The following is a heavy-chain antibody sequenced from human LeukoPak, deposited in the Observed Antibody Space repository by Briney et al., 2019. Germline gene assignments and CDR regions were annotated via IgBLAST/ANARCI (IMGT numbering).Heavy chain of an antibody. CDR1: GGSISSYY. CDR3: VSNYGDPYNWFDP. J-gene: IGHJ5*02. V-gene: IGHV4-59*01. D-gene: IGHD4-17*01. Sequence: SETLSLTCTVSGGSISSYYWSWIRQPPGKGLEWIGYIYYSGSTNYNPSLKSRVTISVDTSKNQFSLKLSSVTAADTAVYYCVSNYGDPYNWFDPWGQGTLVTVSS. CDR2: IYYSGST.